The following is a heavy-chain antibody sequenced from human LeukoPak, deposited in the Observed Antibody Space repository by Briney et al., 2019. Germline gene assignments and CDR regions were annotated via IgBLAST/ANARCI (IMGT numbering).Heavy chain of an antibody. CDR1: GFTFSSYA. Sequence: GGSLRRSSTASGFTFSSYAMHWVRQAPGKGREWVSGISGSGTSTYYADSVKGRFTISRDNTKNTLFVHMNSLRAEDTAIYYFAKDRVVVVAAALYFDSWGQGTLVTVSS. CDR2: ISGSGTST. CDR3: AKDRVVVVAAALYFDS. D-gene: IGHD2-15*01. J-gene: IGHJ4*02. V-gene: IGHV3-23*01.